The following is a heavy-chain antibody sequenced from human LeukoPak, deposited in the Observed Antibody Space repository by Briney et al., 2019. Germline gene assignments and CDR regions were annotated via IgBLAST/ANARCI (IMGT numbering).Heavy chain of an antibody. D-gene: IGHD3-22*01. Sequence: SETLSLTCTVSGGSISSYYWSWIRQPPGKGLEWIGYIYYSGSTNYNPSLKRRVTISVDTSKNQFSLKLSSVTAADTAVYYCARHRPNYDSSGYHFDYWGQGPLVTVSS. CDR2: IYYSGST. V-gene: IGHV4-59*08. CDR1: GGSISSYY. J-gene: IGHJ4*02. CDR3: ARHRPNYDSSGYHFDY.